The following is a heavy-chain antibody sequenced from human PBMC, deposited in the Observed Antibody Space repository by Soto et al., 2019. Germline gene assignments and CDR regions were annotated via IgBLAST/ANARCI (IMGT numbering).Heavy chain of an antibody. CDR1: GYTFTNYY. CDR2: INPNRGGT. Sequence: QVQLVQSGAEVKKPGASVKVSCEASGYTFTNYYIHWVRQARGQGLEWMGWINPNRGGTNFAQKFQGRVSMTRDTSITTAYMELNRLTSDDTAVSYCARDLGYGGNSGAFDVWGQGTMITVSS. V-gene: IGHV1-2*02. CDR3: ARDLGYGGNSGAFDV. D-gene: IGHD4-17*01. J-gene: IGHJ3*01.